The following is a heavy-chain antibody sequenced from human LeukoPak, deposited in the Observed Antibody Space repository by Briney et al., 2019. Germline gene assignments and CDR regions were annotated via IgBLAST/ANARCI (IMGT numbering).Heavy chain of an antibody. J-gene: IGHJ1*01. Sequence: GGSLRLSCAASGFTVSSNYMSWVRQAPGKGLEWVSIIYSGGSTYYADSVKGRFTISRDNSKNTLYLQMNSLRGGDTAVYYCAREYCNSTSCYGYFQHWGQGTLVTVSS. D-gene: IGHD2-2*01. V-gene: IGHV3-66*01. CDR1: GFTVSSNY. CDR3: AREYCNSTSCYGYFQH. CDR2: IYSGGST.